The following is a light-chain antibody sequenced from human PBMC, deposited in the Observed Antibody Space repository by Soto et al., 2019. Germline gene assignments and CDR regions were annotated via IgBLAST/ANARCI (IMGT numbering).Light chain of an antibody. Sequence: DIQLTQYPSFLSASVGDRVTITCRASQGISSYLAWYQQKPGKAPRLLVYAATTLQSGVPSRFSPSASGAEFTLTISSLQPEDFATYYCQQLNTYPLTFGGGTNVAIK. CDR3: QQLNTYPLT. J-gene: IGKJ4*01. V-gene: IGKV1-9*01. CDR1: QGISSY. CDR2: AAT.